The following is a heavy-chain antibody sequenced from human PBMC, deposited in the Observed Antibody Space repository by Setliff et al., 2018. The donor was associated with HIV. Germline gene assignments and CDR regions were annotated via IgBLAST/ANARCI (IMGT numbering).Heavy chain of an antibody. V-gene: IGHV5-51*01. CDR3: ARLSKYYDFWTPDS. J-gene: IGHJ4*02. CDR2: IYPYDSDV. CDR1: GYNFTNYW. D-gene: IGHD3-3*01. Sequence: GESLKISCKGSGYNFTNYWIAWVRRMPGKGLDYMGIIYPYDSDVTYSPSFQGQITISADRSLSTAYLQWSSLKASDTAIYYCARLSKYYDFWTPDSWGQGTLVTVSS.